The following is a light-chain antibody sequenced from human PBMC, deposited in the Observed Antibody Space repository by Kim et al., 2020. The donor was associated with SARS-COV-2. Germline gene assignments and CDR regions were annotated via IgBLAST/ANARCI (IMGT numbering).Light chain of an antibody. CDR1: QSVSSSY. CDR2: GAS. CDR3: QQYGSSPLT. V-gene: IGKV3-20*01. J-gene: IGKJ2*01. Sequence: LSPGERASLSCRASQSVSSSYLAWYQHKPGQAPRLLIYGASSRATGIPDRFSGSGSGTDFTLTISRLEPEDFAVYYCQQYGSSPLTFGQGTKLEI.